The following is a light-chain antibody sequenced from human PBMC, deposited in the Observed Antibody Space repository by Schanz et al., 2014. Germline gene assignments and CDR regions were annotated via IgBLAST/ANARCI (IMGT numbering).Light chain of an antibody. J-gene: IGLJ3*02. V-gene: IGLV2-8*01. CDR3: AAWDDSLNGGV. Sequence: QSALTQPPSASGSPGQSVTISCTGTSSDVGGYNYVSWYQQHPGKAPKLMIYEVIKRPSGVPDRFSGSKSGTSASLAISGLQSEDEAAFYCAAWDDSLNGGVFGGGTKLTVL. CDR1: SSDVGGYNY. CDR2: EVI.